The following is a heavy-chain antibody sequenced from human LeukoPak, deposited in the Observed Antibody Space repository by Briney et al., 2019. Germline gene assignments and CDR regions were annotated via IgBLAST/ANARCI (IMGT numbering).Heavy chain of an antibody. V-gene: IGHV3-23*01. CDR1: GLTSGNTW. Sequence: PGGSLRLPCAVFGLTSGNTWMSWVRQAPGVGLEWVSAIDGGGGRTWHADSVRGRFTISRDNSKNTLFMQMNSLGAEDTAVYYCAKDFYDSSGSRYDYWGQGTLVTVSS. CDR2: IDGGGGRT. J-gene: IGHJ4*02. CDR3: AKDFYDSSGSRYDY. D-gene: IGHD3-22*01.